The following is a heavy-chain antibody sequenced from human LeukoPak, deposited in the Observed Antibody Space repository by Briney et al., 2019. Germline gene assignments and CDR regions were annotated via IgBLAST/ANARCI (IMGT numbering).Heavy chain of an antibody. Sequence: GGSLRLSCAASGFIFDDYGMSWVRQAPGKGLEWVSAISGSGGSTYYADPVKGRFTISRDNSKNTLYLQMNSLRAEDTAVYYCAKVSSVVVPAAIFYFDYWGQGTLVTVSS. D-gene: IGHD2-2*02. J-gene: IGHJ4*02. CDR1: GFIFDDYG. CDR3: AKVSSVVVPAAIFYFDY. V-gene: IGHV3-23*01. CDR2: ISGSGGST.